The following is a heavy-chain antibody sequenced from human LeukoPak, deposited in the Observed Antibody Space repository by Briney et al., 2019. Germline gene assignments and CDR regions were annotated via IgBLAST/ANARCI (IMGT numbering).Heavy chain of an antibody. D-gene: IGHD2-2*01. Sequence: GASVKVSCKASGYTFTGYYMHWVRQAPGQGLEWMGWINPNSGGTNYAQKFQGRVTMTRDTSISTAYMELSRLRSDDTAVYYCARELHCSSTSCWFDPWGQGTLVTVSS. CDR2: INPNSGGT. CDR3: ARELHCSSTSCWFDP. V-gene: IGHV1-2*02. CDR1: GYTFTGYY. J-gene: IGHJ5*02.